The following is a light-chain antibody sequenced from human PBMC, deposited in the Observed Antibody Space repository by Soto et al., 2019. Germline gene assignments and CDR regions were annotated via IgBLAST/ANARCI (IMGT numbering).Light chain of an antibody. Sequence: QSALTQPASVSGSHGQSITISCTGTSSDVGNYNYVSWYQQNPGKAPKLMIYEVNNRPSGVSHRFSGSKSGNTASLTISGLQAEDEADYYCISYTNSNTWVFGGGTKLTVL. V-gene: IGLV2-14*01. CDR1: SSDVGNYNY. CDR3: ISYTNSNTWV. CDR2: EVN. J-gene: IGLJ3*02.